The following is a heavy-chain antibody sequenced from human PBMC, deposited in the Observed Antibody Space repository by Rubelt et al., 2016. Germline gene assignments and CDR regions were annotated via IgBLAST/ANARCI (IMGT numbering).Heavy chain of an antibody. V-gene: IGHV4-39*01. Sequence: QVQLQQWGPGLVKPSETLSLTCTVSGGSISSSSYYWGWIRQPPGKGLEWIGSIYYSGSTYYNPSLKSRVTISGDTSKNQFALKLSSVTAADTAVYYCATTVVPEYYFDYWGQGTLVTVSS. CDR2: IYYSGST. CDR3: ATTVVPEYYFDY. J-gene: IGHJ4*02. CDR1: GGSISSSSYY. D-gene: IGHD2-8*01.